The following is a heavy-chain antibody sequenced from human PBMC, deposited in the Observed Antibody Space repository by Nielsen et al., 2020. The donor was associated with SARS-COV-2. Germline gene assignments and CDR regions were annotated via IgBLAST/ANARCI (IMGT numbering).Heavy chain of an antibody. CDR2: ISSSSSYI. J-gene: IGHJ4*02. CDR3: AKVLSSSAVFDY. CDR1: GFTFSSYS. V-gene: IGHV3-21*01. Sequence: GESLKISCAASGFTFSSYSMNWVRQAPGKGLEWVSSISSSSSYIYYADSVKGRFTISRDNAKNSLYLQMNSLRAEDTAVYYCAKVLSSSAVFDYWGQGTLVTVSS. D-gene: IGHD6-6*01.